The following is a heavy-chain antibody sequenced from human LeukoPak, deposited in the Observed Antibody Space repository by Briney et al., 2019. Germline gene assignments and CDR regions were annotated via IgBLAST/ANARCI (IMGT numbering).Heavy chain of an antibody. V-gene: IGHV4-34*01. Sequence: SETLSLTCAVYGGSFSGYYWSWIRQPPGKGLEWIGEINHSGSTNYNPSLKSRVTISVDTSKNQFSLKLSSVTAADTAVYYCARPHYPHFVVVPAARDYYFDYWGQGTLVTVSS. CDR2: INHSGST. J-gene: IGHJ4*02. CDR3: ARPHYPHFVVVPAARDYYFDY. CDR1: GGSFSGYY. D-gene: IGHD2-2*01.